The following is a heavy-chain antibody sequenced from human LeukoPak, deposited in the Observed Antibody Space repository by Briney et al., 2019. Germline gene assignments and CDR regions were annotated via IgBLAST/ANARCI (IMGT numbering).Heavy chain of an antibody. V-gene: IGHV4-30-4*08. CDR2: IYYSGST. CDR3: ARDGGYCSGGSCTASLLNY. CDR1: GGSISSGDYY. D-gene: IGHD2-15*01. Sequence: PSQTLSLTCTVSGGSISSGDYYWSWIRQPPGKGLEWIGYIYYSGSTYYTPSLKSRVTISVDTSKNQFSLKLSSVTAADTAVYYCARDGGYCSGGSCTASLLNYWGQGTLVTVSS. J-gene: IGHJ4*02.